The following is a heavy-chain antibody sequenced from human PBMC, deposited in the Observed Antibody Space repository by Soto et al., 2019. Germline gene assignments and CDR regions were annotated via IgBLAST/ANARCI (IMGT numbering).Heavy chain of an antibody. CDR1: GFTFSSYS. Sequence: VSLRLSCAASGFTFSSYSMNWVRQAPGKGLEWVSSISSSSSYIYYADSVKGRFTISRDNAKNSLYLQMNSLRAEDTAVYYCARDRAASLPGGLGYWGQGTLVTVSS. CDR3: ARDRAASLPGGLGY. J-gene: IGHJ4*02. V-gene: IGHV3-21*01. CDR2: ISSSSSYI. D-gene: IGHD3-16*01.